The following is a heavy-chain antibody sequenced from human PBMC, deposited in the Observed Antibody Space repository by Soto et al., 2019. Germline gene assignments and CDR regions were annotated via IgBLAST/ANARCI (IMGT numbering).Heavy chain of an antibody. J-gene: IGHJ4*02. Sequence: ASVKVSCKASGYTFTGYYMHWVRQAPGQGLEWMGWINPNSGGTNYAQKFQGRVTMTRDTSISTAYMELSRLRSDDTAVYYCARENGGGSYGIDYWGQGTLVTVSS. CDR3: ARENGGGSYGIDY. D-gene: IGHD1-26*01. V-gene: IGHV1-2*02. CDR2: INPNSGGT. CDR1: GYTFTGYY.